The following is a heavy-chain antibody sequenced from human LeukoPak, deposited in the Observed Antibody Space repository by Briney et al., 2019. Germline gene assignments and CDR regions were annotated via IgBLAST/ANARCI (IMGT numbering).Heavy chain of an antibody. D-gene: IGHD3-9*01. CDR1: GYTFTSYA. V-gene: IGHV1-3*01. CDR3: KQKTAYDILTGYYNPHFDY. Sequence: ASVKVSFKASGYTFTSYAMHWVRQAPGQSLECMGWINAGNGNTKYSQKFQGRVTITRDTSASTAYMELSSLRSEDTAVYFFKQKTAYDILTGYYNPHFDYWGQGTLVTVSS. J-gene: IGHJ4*02. CDR2: INAGNGNT.